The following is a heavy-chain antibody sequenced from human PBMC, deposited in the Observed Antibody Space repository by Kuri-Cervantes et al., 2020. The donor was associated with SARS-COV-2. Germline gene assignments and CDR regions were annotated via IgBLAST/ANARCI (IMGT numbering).Heavy chain of an antibody. J-gene: IGHJ4*02. D-gene: IGHD6-19*01. CDR1: GFSFSTYS. Sequence: WGSLRLSCAASGFSFSTYSMNWVRQAPGTGLEWVASITSSSTYKNYADSVKGRFTISRDNAENTLYLQMNSLRAEDTAVYYCSPSHLSGWYYFDYWGQGTLVTVSS. CDR2: ITSSSTYK. V-gene: IGHV3-21*01. CDR3: SPSHLSGWYYFDY.